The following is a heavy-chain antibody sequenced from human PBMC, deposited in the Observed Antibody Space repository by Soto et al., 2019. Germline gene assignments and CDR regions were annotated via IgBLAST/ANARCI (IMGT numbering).Heavy chain of an antibody. Sequence: SETLSLTCTVSGGSISSYYWSWIRQPPGKGLEWIGYIHYSGSSYYNPSLKSRVTMSVDTSKNQLSLKLRPVIDADTAVYFCARGQGDYTTPFDYWGQGTLVTVSS. CDR1: GGSISSYY. V-gene: IGHV4-59*01. CDR3: ARGQGDYTTPFDY. J-gene: IGHJ4*02. CDR2: IHYSGSS. D-gene: IGHD4-4*01.